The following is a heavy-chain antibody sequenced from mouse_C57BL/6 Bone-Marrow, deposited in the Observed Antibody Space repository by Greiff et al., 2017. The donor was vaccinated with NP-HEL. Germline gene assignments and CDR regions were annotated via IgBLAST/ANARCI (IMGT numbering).Heavy chain of an antibody. J-gene: IGHJ4*01. CDR3: AREGLCAMDY. CDR1: GYTFTSYG. CDR2: IYPRSGNT. Sequence: VKLMESGAELARPGASVKLSCKASGYTFTSYGISWVKQRTGQGLEWIGEIYPRSGNTYYNEKFKGKATLTADKSSSTAYMELRSRTSEDSAVYFCAREGLCAMDYWGQGTSVTVSS. V-gene: IGHV1-81*01. D-gene: IGHD3-1*01.